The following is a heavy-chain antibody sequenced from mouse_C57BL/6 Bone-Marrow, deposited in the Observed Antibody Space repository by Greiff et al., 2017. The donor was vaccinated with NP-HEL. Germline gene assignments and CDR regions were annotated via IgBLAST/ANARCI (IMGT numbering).Heavy chain of an antibody. J-gene: IGHJ4*01. CDR1: GFTFSDYY. Sequence: EVMLVESEGGLVQPGSSMKLSCTASGFTFSDYYMAWVRQVPEKGLEWVANINYDGSSTYYLDSLKSRFIISRDNAKNILYLQMSSLKSEDTATYYCARERTCYAMDYWGQGTSVTVSS. V-gene: IGHV5-16*01. CDR3: ARERTCYAMDY. CDR2: INYDGSST.